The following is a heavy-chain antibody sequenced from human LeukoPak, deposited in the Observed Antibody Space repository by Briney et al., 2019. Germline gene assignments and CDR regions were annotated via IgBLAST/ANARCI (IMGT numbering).Heavy chain of an antibody. CDR2: ISSSSSYI. J-gene: IGHJ4*02. CDR3: ARGSSGYSYILSY. Sequence: GGSLRLSCAASGFTLSSHSMNWVRQAPGKGLEWVSSISSSSSYIYYADSVKGRFTISRDNAKNSLYLQMSSLRAEDTAMYYCARGSSGYSYILSYWGQGALVTVSS. D-gene: IGHD5-18*01. V-gene: IGHV3-21*01. CDR1: GFTLSSHS.